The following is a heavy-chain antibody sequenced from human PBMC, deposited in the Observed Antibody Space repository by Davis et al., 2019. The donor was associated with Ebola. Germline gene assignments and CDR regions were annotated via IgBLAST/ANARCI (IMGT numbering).Heavy chain of an antibody. Sequence: MPSETLSLTCAVYGGSFSGYYWSWIRQPPGKGLEWIGEINHSGSTNYNPSLKSRVTISVDTSKSHFSLKLNSVTAADTAVYFCARVGGYGEYPTIYYFDYWGQGTHLTVSS. CDR1: GGSFSGYY. J-gene: IGHJ4*02. CDR2: INHSGST. V-gene: IGHV4-34*01. CDR3: ARVGGYGEYPTIYYFDY. D-gene: IGHD4-17*01.